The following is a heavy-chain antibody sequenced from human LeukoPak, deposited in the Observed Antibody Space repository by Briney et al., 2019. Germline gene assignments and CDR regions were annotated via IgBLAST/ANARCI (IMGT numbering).Heavy chain of an antibody. CDR1: GGSFSGYC. D-gene: IGHD4-17*01. J-gene: IGHJ6*03. V-gene: IGHV4-34*01. Sequence: PSETLSLTCAVYGGSFSGYCWSWIRQPPGKGLEWIGEINHSGSTNYNPSLKSRVTISVDTSKNQFSLKLSSVTAADAAVYYCARGFTVTTWAYYYYYMDVWGKGTTVTVSS. CDR2: INHSGST. CDR3: ARGFTVTTWAYYYYYMDV.